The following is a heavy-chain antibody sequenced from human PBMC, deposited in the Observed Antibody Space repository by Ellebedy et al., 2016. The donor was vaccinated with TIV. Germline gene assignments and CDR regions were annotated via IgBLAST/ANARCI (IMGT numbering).Heavy chain of an antibody. CDR1: GYTFTSYG. V-gene: IGHV1-18*04. D-gene: IGHD6-19*01. CDR3: ARGTQSYSSGWHAEYFQH. J-gene: IGHJ1*01. Sequence: ASVKVSCKASGYTFTSYGISWVRQAPGQGLEWMGWISAYNGNTNYAQKLQGRVTMTTDTSTSTAYMELRSLRSDDTAVYYCARGTQSYSSGWHAEYFQHWGQGTLVTVSS. CDR2: ISAYNGNT.